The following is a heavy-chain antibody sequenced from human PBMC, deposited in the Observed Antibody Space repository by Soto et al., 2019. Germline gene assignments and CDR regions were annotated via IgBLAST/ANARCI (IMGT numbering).Heavy chain of an antibody. CDR2: LSGSGTST. CDR1: GFSLVIYA. J-gene: IGHJ4*02. D-gene: IGHD2-15*01. V-gene: IGHV3-23*01. CDR3: ARDHPLRNKLPDY. Sequence: GGSLMLSCAASGFSLVIYAMNWVRQAPGKGLEWVSGLSGSGTSTYYADSVKGRFTISRDNYRDTLFLQMNSLTADDTAVYYCARDHPLRNKLPDYGGQGSLVTVTS.